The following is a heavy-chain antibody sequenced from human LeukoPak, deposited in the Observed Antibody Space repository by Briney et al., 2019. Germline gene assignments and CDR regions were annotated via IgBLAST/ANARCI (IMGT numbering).Heavy chain of an antibody. V-gene: IGHV4-4*08. CDR3: ASNSVLSIFDY. CDR2: IYTSGST. CDR1: GGSISSYY. D-gene: IGHD2/OR15-2a*01. J-gene: IGHJ4*02. Sequence: SETLSLTCTVSGGSISSYYWSWIRQPPGKGLEWIGRIYTSGSTNYNPSLKSRVTISVDTSKNQFSLKLSSVTAADTAVYYCASNSVLSIFDYWGQGTLVTVSS.